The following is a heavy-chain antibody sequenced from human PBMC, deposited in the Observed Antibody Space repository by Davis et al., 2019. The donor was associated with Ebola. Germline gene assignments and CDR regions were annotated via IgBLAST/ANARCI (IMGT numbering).Heavy chain of an antibody. V-gene: IGHV4-30-4*01. CDR1: GCPISSGDYY. CDR3: DREGVPATPLDPYYNYGVDV. D-gene: IGHD2-2*01. Sequence: SETLSPTCTVPGCPISSGDYYWSWIRQPPGKGLEWIGYIHYSGSTYYNPSPKSRVTISVVTSKNQFPLKLSSVNAAYTAVYYCDREGVPATPLDPYYNYGVDVWGQGTTVNVSS. J-gene: IGHJ6*02. CDR2: IHYSGST.